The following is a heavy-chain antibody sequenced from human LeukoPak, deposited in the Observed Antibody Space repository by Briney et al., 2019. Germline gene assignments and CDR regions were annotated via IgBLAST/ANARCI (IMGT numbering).Heavy chain of an antibody. CDR1: GYSCTNYW. CDR2: IYPGDSDT. V-gene: IGHV5-51*01. Sequence: GESLKISCKGSGYSCTNYWIGWVRQMPGKGLERMGIIYPGDSDTRYSPSFQGQVLISVDKSISTAYLQWGSLKASDTAMYYCARWGSSAAPFDYWGQGTLVTVSS. CDR3: ARWGSSAAPFDY. J-gene: IGHJ4*02. D-gene: IGHD6-13*01.